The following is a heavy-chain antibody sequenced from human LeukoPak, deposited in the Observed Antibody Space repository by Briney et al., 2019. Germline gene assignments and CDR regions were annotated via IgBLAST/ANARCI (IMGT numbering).Heavy chain of an antibody. D-gene: IGHD2-2*01. CDR3: ARGNTMDY. V-gene: IGHV4-34*01. J-gene: IGHJ4*02. CDR2: INHSGST. CDR1: GGSFSGYY. Sequence: MASETLSLTCAVYGGSFSGYYWSWIRQPPGKGLEWIGEINHSGSTNYNPSLKSRVTISVDTSKNQFSLKLSPVTAADTAVYYCARGNTMDYWGQGTLVTVSS.